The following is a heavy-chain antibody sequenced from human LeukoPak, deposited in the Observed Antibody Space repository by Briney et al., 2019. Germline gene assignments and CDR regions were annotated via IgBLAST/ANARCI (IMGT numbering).Heavy chain of an antibody. J-gene: IGHJ5*02. D-gene: IGHD2-8*01. Sequence: GGSLRLSCAASGFTFSSYEMNWVRQAPGKGLEWVSYISSSSSYTNYADSVRGRSTISRDNAKNSLYLQMNSLRAEDTAVYYCARRVNTWFDPWGQGTLVTVSS. CDR2: ISSSSSYT. CDR1: GFTFSSYE. CDR3: ARRVNTWFDP. V-gene: IGHV3-48*03.